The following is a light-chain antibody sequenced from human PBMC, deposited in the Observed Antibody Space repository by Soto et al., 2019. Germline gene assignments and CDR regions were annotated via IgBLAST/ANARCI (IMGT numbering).Light chain of an antibody. CDR2: GAS. Sequence: EIVMTQSPATLSVSPGETASLSCRASQSVSSSFLAWYQQKVGQAPRLLIYGASSRATGIPDRFSGSGSGTDFTLTISRLEPEDFAVYYCQQYGSSPRTFGQGTRLENK. V-gene: IGKV3-20*01. CDR3: QQYGSSPRT. CDR1: QSVSSSF. J-gene: IGKJ5*01.